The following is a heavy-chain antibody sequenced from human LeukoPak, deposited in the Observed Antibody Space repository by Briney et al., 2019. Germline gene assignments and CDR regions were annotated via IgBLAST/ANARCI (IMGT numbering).Heavy chain of an antibody. CDR1: GYTFTNYG. J-gene: IGHJ4*02. Sequence: GASVKVSCKASGYTFTNYGISWVRQAPGQGLEWMGWISGYNGKTNYAQKLQGRVTMTTNTSTSTAYMELRSLRSDDTAVYYCARDTGIAVAGTGDLDYWGQGTLVTVSS. CDR3: ARDTGIAVAGTGDLDY. CDR2: ISGYNGKT. V-gene: IGHV1-18*01. D-gene: IGHD6-13*01.